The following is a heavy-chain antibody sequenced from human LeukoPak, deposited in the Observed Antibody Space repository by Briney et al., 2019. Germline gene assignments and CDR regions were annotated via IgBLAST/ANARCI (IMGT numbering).Heavy chain of an antibody. CDR1: GFTFSSYS. D-gene: IGHD3-3*01. J-gene: IGHJ4*02. Sequence: GGSLRLYCAASGFTFSSYSMNWVRQAPGKGLEWVSSISSSSSYIYYADSVKGRFTISRDNAKNSLYLQMNSLRAEDTAVYYCARDSRVSDYDFWSGYYKGNFDYWGQGTLVTVSS. CDR3: ARDSRVSDYDFWSGYYKGNFDY. CDR2: ISSSSSYI. V-gene: IGHV3-21*01.